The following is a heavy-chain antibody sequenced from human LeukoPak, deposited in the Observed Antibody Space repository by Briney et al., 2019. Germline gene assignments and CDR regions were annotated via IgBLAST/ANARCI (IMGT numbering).Heavy chain of an antibody. CDR3: AREGGYDCWSGYYTKNYYYYYMDV. CDR2: IYYSGST. CDR1: GGSISSYY. J-gene: IGHJ6*03. D-gene: IGHD3-3*01. V-gene: IGHV4-59*01. Sequence: SETLSLTCTVSGGSISSYYWSWLRQPPGKGLVCIGYIYYSGSTNYHPSLKSRVTISVDTSKNQFSLKLSSVTAADTAVYYCAREGGYDCWSGYYTKNYYYYYMDVWGKRTTVTVSS.